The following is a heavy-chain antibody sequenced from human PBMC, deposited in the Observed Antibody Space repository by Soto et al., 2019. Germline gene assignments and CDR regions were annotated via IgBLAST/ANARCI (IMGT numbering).Heavy chain of an antibody. D-gene: IGHD3-10*01. Sequence: QVQLVESGGGVVQPGRSLRLSCAASGFTFSSYGMHWVRQAPGKGLEWVAVIWYDGSNKYYADSVKGRFTISRDNSKNTLYLQMNSLRAEDTAVYYRARARGRFGESENWFDPWGQGTLVTVSS. V-gene: IGHV3-33*01. CDR1: GFTFSSYG. CDR3: ARARGRFGESENWFDP. CDR2: IWYDGSNK. J-gene: IGHJ5*02.